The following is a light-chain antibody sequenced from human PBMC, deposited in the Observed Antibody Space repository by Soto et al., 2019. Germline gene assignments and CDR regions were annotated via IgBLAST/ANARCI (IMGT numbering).Light chain of an antibody. CDR3: QQYNSYPLT. CDR2: DAS. J-gene: IGKJ4*01. V-gene: IGKV1-5*01. CDR1: QSISSW. Sequence: IQLTQSPSTLSASVGDRVTITCRASQSISSWLAWYQQKPGKAPKLLIYDASSLESGVPSRFSGSGSGTEFTLTISSLQPDDFATYYCQQYNSYPLTFXGGTKVDIK.